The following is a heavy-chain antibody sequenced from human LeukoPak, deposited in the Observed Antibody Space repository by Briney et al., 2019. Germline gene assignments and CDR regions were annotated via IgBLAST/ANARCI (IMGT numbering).Heavy chain of an antibody. V-gene: IGHV4-34*01. CDR1: GGSFSGYY. CDR2: INHSGST. J-gene: IGHJ5*02. D-gene: IGHD3-10*01. CDR3: ARAWATGVRGSLNWFDP. Sequence: SETLSLTCAVYGGSFSGYYWSWIRQPPGKGLEWIGEINHSGSTNYNPSLTSRVTISVDTSKNQFSLKLSSVTAADTAVYYCARAWATGVRGSLNWFDPWGQGTLVTVSS.